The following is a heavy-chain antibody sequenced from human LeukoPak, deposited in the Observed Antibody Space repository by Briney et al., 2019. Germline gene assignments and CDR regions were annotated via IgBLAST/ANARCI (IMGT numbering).Heavy chain of an antibody. CDR3: ARPLMYYYGSETYFWFDP. V-gene: IGHV3-7*01. CDR2: IKQDGSEK. Sequence: PGGSLRLSCAASGFTFTTYWMGWVRQAPGKGLEWVANIKQDGSEKYYVDSVKGRFTISRDNAKNSLSPQMNSLRAEDTAVYYCARPLMYYYGSETYFWFDPWGQGTLVTISS. J-gene: IGHJ5*02. D-gene: IGHD3-10*01. CDR1: GFTFTTYW.